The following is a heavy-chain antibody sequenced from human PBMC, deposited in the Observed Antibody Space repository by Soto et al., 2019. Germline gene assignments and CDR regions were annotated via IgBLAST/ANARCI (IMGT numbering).Heavy chain of an antibody. CDR3: ATMGTPATGLYFFDY. V-gene: IGHV4-30-4*01. D-gene: IGHD2-15*01. CDR2: IYYIGNT. J-gene: IGHJ4*02. CDR1: GGSINSGDYY. Sequence: SRTLSITCTVSGGSINSGDYYCSWIRQPTRKGLEWIGYIYYIGNTYYNPSLKSRVTISVDTSKNQFSLKLSSVTAADTAVYYCATMGTPATGLYFFDYWGQGSLVTGSS.